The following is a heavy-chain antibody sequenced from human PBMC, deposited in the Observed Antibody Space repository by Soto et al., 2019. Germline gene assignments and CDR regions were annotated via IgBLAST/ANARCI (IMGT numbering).Heavy chain of an antibody. CDR3: AKLLGSGLRKGIFDY. D-gene: IGHD3-10*01. CDR2: IYYSGST. Sequence: QVQLQESGPGLVKPSQTLSLTCTVSGGSISSGDYYWSWIRQPPGKGLEWIGYIYYSGSTYYNPSLKSRVTISVDTSKNQFSLKLSSVTAADTAVYYCAKLLGSGLRKGIFDYWGQGTLVTVSS. J-gene: IGHJ4*02. V-gene: IGHV4-30-4*01. CDR1: GGSISSGDYY.